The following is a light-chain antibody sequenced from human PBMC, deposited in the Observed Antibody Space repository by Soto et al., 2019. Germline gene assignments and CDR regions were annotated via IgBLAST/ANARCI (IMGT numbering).Light chain of an antibody. J-gene: IGKJ1*01. CDR3: QQYHIYSGT. CDR1: QSVSSSY. V-gene: IGKV3-20*01. CDR2: GAS. Sequence: EIVLTQSPGTLSLSPGERATLSCRASQSVSSSYLAWYRQKPGQTPRLLIYGASGRATGVPDRFSGSGSGTDFTLTINSLQPDDFATYYCQQYHIYSGTFGQGTKVDIK.